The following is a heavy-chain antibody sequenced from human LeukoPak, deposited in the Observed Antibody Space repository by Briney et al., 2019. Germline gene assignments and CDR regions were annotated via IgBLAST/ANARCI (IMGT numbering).Heavy chain of an antibody. CDR2: LSGGGGGS. CDR3: AKDLGYCSTTSCNFDH. V-gene: IGHV3-23*01. Sequence: PGGSLRLSCAVSGITIRTYAMSWVRQAPGKGLEWVSSLSGGGGGSYYADSVQGRFTISRDNSKNMLFLQMNSLRAEDTAVYYCAKDLGYCSTTSCNFDHWGQGTLVTVSS. J-gene: IGHJ4*02. D-gene: IGHD2-2*01. CDR1: GITIRTYA.